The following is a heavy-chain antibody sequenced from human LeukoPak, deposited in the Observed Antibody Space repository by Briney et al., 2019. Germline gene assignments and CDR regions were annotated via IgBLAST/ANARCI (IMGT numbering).Heavy chain of an antibody. Sequence: SETLSLTCAVYGGSFSGYYWSWIRQPPWKGGAWIGHINHRGRTNYNPSLKSRVSISVDTSKTQFYLKLSSGTAGETAVYYCASRRGVRGVIMFDWGQGTLVTVSS. CDR1: GGSFSGYY. J-gene: IGHJ4*02. CDR3: ASRRGVRGVIMFD. V-gene: IGHV4-34*01. D-gene: IGHD3-10*01. CDR2: INHRGRT.